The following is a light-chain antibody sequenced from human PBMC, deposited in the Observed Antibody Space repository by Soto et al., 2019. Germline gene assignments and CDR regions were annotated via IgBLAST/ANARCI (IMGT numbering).Light chain of an antibody. CDR1: QNMSDW. V-gene: IGKV1-5*01. J-gene: IGKJ1*01. CDR3: QQYNSYSEWT. CDR2: YAS. Sequence: DIQMTQSPSTLSASFGDGVTITCRASQNMSDWLAWYEQKPGQAPKLLIYYASTLESGVPSRVRGSGSGTEFTLTISRLQPDDFATYYCQQYNSYSEWTFGQGTKVEIK.